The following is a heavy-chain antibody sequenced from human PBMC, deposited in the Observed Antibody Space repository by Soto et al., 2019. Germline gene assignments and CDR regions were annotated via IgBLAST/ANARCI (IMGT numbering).Heavy chain of an antibody. V-gene: IGHV3-23*01. CDR2: ISGSGDST. CDR1: GFTFSTYA. Sequence: GGSLRLSCAASGFTFSTYAMNWVRQAPGKGLEWVSGISGSGDSTYYADSVKGRFTISRDDSMNTLFLQINRLRAEDTAMYYCSKSLHRVPLNRAATSYFDYWGQGTLVTVSS. CDR3: SKSLHRVPLNRAATSYFDY. D-gene: IGHD6-13*01. J-gene: IGHJ4*02.